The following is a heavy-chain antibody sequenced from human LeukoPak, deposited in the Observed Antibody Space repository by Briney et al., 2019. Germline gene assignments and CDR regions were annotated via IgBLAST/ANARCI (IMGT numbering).Heavy chain of an antibody. CDR2: IYPGDSDT. Sequence: GESLKISCXGSGYSFTSYWIGWERQMTGKGLEWMGIIYPGDSDTRYSPSFQGQVTISADKSISTAYLQWSSLKASDTAMYYCARLSSDSSGYYHLFDYWGQGTLVTVSS. CDR1: GYSFTSYW. D-gene: IGHD3-22*01. CDR3: ARLSSDSSGYYHLFDY. V-gene: IGHV5-51*01. J-gene: IGHJ4*02.